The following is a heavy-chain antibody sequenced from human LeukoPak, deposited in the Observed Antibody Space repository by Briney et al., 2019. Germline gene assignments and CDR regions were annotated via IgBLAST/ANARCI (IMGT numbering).Heavy chain of an antibody. CDR3: ARVNYYDRSGSRGLDY. CDR2: ISSNGGIT. J-gene: IGHJ4*02. D-gene: IGHD3-22*01. V-gene: IGHV3-64*01. CDR1: GFTFSTYA. Sequence: GGSLRLSCAASGFTFSTYAMHWVRQAPGKGLEYVSAISSNGGITYYANSVKGRFTISRDNSKNTLYLQMGSLRAEDMAVYYCARVNYYDRSGSRGLDYWGQGTLVTVFS.